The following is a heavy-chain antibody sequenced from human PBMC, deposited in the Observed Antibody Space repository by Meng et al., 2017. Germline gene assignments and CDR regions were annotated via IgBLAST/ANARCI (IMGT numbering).Heavy chain of an antibody. CDR3: ARDIAVKYYYGSGSYSDYYAMDV. Sequence: SETLSLTCTVSGGSVSSDTYYCSWIRQPAGKGLEWIGRIYTSGSTNYNPSLESRVTMSLDTPKNQFSLKLSSVTAADTAVYYCARDIAVKYYYGSGSYSDYYAMDVWGQGTTVTVSS. J-gene: IGHJ6*02. V-gene: IGHV4-61*02. D-gene: IGHD3-10*01. CDR2: IYTSGST. CDR1: GGSVSSDTYY.